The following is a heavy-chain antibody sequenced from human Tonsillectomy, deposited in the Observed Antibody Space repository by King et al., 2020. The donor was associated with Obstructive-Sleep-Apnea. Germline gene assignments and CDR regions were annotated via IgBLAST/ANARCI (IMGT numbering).Heavy chain of an antibody. J-gene: IGHJ4*02. D-gene: IGHD5-18*01. Sequence: VQLQESGPGLAKPSQTLSLTCTVSGGSISSGGYYWSWIRQHPGKGMEWIGYIFYSGNTYYNPSLKSRVTMAVEPSKNQFSLQLSSVTAADTAVYYCATRDVHRVMVAFDYWGQGTLVTVSS. CDR1: GGSISSGGYY. CDR3: ATRDVHRVMVAFDY. CDR2: IFYSGNT. V-gene: IGHV4-31*03.